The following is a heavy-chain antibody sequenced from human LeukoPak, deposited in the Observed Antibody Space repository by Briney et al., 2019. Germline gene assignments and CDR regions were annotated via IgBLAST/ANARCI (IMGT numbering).Heavy chain of an antibody. V-gene: IGHV3-23*01. Sequence: PGGSLRLSCAASGFTFSSYAMSWVRQAPGKGLEWVSAISGSGGSTYYADSVKGRFTISRDNSKNTLYLQMNSLRAEDTAVYYCAKSLPRIPPLYSSSWYGGYYFDYWGQGTLVTVSS. J-gene: IGHJ4*02. CDR3: AKSLPRIPPLYSSSWYGGYYFDY. D-gene: IGHD6-13*01. CDR2: ISGSGGST. CDR1: GFTFSSYA.